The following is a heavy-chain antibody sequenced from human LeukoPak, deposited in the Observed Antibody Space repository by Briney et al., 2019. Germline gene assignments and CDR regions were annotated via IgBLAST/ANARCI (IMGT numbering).Heavy chain of an antibody. CDR3: ARERTTVTSPLFDY. J-gene: IGHJ4*02. Sequence: GGSLRLSCAASGFSVSNNYMSWVRQAPGKGLEWVSYISSSSSTIYYADSVKGRFTISRDNAKNSLYLQMNSLRDEDTAVYYCARERTTVTSPLFDYWGQGTLVTVSS. CDR1: GFSVSNNY. CDR2: ISSSSSTI. D-gene: IGHD4-17*01. V-gene: IGHV3-48*02.